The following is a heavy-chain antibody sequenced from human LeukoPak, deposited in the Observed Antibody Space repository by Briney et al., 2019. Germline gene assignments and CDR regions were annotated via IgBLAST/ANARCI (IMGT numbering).Heavy chain of an antibody. Sequence: VASVKVSCKASGYTFTGYYMHWVRQAPGQGLEWMGRINPNSGGTNYAQKFQGRVTMTRDTSISTAYMELSSLRSEDTAVYYCARGTMIARAGYFDYWGQGTLVTVSS. D-gene: IGHD3-22*01. CDR2: INPNSGGT. J-gene: IGHJ4*02. CDR3: ARGTMIARAGYFDY. V-gene: IGHV1-2*06. CDR1: GYTFTGYY.